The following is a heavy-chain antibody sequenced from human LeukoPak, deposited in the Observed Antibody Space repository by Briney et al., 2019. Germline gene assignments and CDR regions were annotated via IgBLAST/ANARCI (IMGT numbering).Heavy chain of an antibody. CDR2: ISYDGSNK. CDR1: GFTFSSYG. D-gene: IGHD4-17*01. J-gene: IGHJ6*02. CDR3: ARAVTTPLGENPYGMDV. Sequence: GRSLRLSCAASGFTFSSYGMHWVRQAPGKGLEWVAVISYDGSNKYYADSVKGRFTISRDNSKNTLYLQMNSLRAEDTAVYYCARAVTTPLGENPYGMDVWGQGTTVTVS. V-gene: IGHV3-30*03.